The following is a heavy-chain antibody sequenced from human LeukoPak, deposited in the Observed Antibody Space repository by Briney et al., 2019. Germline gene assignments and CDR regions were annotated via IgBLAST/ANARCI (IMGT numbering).Heavy chain of an antibody. Sequence: GGSLRLSCAASGFTFSSYWMSWVRQAPGKGLEWVANIKQDGSEKYYVDSVKGRFTISRDNAKNSPYLQMNSLRAEDTAVYYCARGGNDYGDYFDYWGQGTLVTVSS. D-gene: IGHD4-17*01. J-gene: IGHJ4*02. CDR1: GFTFSSYW. CDR3: ARGGNDYGDYFDY. V-gene: IGHV3-7*04. CDR2: IKQDGSEK.